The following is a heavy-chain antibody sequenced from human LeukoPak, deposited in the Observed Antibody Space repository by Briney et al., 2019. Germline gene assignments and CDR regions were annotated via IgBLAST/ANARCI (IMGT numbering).Heavy chain of an antibody. CDR2: TSHSGTT. Sequence: PSETLSLTCTVSGYSISTDYFWGWIRQSPGKGLEWIGSTSHSGTTYYNPSLKSRVTISGDTSKNQFSLKLSSVTAADTAVYYYTREHGGTTVDYWGQGTLVTVSS. D-gene: IGHD1-1*01. V-gene: IGHV4-38-2*02. J-gene: IGHJ4*02. CDR1: GYSISTDYF. CDR3: TREHGGTTVDY.